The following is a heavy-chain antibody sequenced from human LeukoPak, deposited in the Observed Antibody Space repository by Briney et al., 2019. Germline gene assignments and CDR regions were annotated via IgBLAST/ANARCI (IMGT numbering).Heavy chain of an antibody. CDR3: ARFPGGAEYRHYYYMDV. Sequence: SGTLSLTCTVSGGSINNYFWSWIRQPPGKGLECSVYIYYSDSTNYKPSLKSRVTVSVDTSKNQFSLKLSSVTAADTAVYYCARFPGGAEYRHYYYMDVWGTGTTVTVSS. CDR1: GGSINNYF. CDR2: IYYSDST. J-gene: IGHJ6*03. D-gene: IGHD1-14*01. V-gene: IGHV4-59*01.